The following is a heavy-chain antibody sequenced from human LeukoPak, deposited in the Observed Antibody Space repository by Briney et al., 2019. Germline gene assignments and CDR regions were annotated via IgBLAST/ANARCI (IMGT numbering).Heavy chain of an antibody. J-gene: IGHJ6*02. CDR1: GGSFSDYY. CDR3: ARRVRGVIISFYYYNGMDV. V-gene: IGHV4-34*01. D-gene: IGHD3-10*01. CDR2: INHSGAT. Sequence: SETLSLTCAVYGGSFSDYYRTWIRQSPGKGLEWIGEINHSGATDYNPSLKSRVTISVDTSKNQFSLKVRSVTAADTAVYYCARRVRGVIISFYYYNGMDVWGQGTTVTVSS.